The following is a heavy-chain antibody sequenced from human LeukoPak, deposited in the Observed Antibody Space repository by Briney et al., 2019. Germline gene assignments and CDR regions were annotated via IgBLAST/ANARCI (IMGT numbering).Heavy chain of an antibody. V-gene: IGHV1-69*13. CDR3: ARTASRWELPGAELDAFDI. CDR2: IIPIFGTA. Sequence: SVKVSCKASGGTFSSYAMSWVRPAPGQGLEWMGGIIPIFGTANYAQKFQGRVTITADESTSTAYLELSSLPAEDTAVYYCARTASRWELPGAELDAFDIWGQATMLSVSS. CDR1: GGTFSSYA. D-gene: IGHD1-26*01. J-gene: IGHJ3*02.